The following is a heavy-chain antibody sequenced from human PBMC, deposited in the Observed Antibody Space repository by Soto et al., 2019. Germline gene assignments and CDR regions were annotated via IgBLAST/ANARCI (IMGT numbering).Heavy chain of an antibody. J-gene: IGHJ4*02. CDR1: GGSINTFY. Sequence: SETLSITCTVSGGSINTFYWSWVRQPAGKGLEWIGRIFSSGSTSFNPSLESRVAMSVDTSKNHFSLNLSSVTAADMAVYYCAREGSYSAYNFAHGIQLWSFDFWGQGALVTVSS. V-gene: IGHV4-4*07. D-gene: IGHD5-12*01. CDR2: IFSSGST. CDR3: AREGSYSAYNFAHGIQLWSFDF.